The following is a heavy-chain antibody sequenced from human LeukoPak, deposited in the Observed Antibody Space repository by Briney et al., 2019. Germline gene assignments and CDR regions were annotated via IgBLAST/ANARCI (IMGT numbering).Heavy chain of an antibody. CDR3: ARDAYYYGSGSPYYYYMDV. Sequence: SETLSLTCTVSGGSISSGGYYWSWIRQPAGKELEWIGRIYTSGSTNYNPSLKSRGTISVDTSKNQFSLKLSSVTAADTAVYYCARDAYYYGSGSPYYYYMDVWGKGTTVTVSS. V-gene: IGHV4-61*02. CDR1: GGSISSGGYY. CDR2: IYTSGST. D-gene: IGHD3-10*01. J-gene: IGHJ6*03.